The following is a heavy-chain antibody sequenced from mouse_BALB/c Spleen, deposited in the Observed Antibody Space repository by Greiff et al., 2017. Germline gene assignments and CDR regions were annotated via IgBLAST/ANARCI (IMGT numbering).Heavy chain of an antibody. CDR1: GYTFTSYW. CDR2: IFPGTGTT. D-gene: IGHD2-10*01. V-gene: IGHV1S132*01. J-gene: IGHJ3*01. Sequence: QVQLQQSGAELVKPGASVKLSCKTSGYTFTSYWIQWVKQRPGQGLGWIGEIFPGTGTTYYNEKFKGKATLTIDTSSSTAYMQLSSLTSEDSAVYFCARSAYYGNYDAFAYWGQGTLVTVSA. CDR3: ARSAYYGNYDAFAY.